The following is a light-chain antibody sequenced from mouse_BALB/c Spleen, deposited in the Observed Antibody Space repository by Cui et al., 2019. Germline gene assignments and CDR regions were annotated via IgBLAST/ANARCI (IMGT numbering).Light chain of an antibody. CDR2: LTS. CDR1: SSVSY. J-gene: IGKJ1*01. CDR3: QQWSSNPRT. V-gene: IGKV4-68*01. Sequence: QITHTRTPKVESASPGEKVTMTCSASSSVSYMYWYQQKPRSSPKPWIYLTSNLASGVPARFSGSGSGTSYSLTISSMEAEDAATYYCQQWSSNPRTFGGGTKLEIK.